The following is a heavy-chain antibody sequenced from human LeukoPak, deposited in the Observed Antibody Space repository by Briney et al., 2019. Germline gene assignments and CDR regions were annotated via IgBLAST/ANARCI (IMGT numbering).Heavy chain of an antibody. D-gene: IGHD6-13*01. Sequence: KPGGSLRLSCAASGFTFSNAWMSWVRQAPGKGLEWVGRIKSKTDGGTTDYAAPVKGRFTISRDDSKNTLYLQMNSLRAEDTAVYYCARSGRGIAAAGKADYWGQGTLVTVSS. CDR1: GFTFSNAW. J-gene: IGHJ4*02. CDR2: IKSKTDGGTT. CDR3: ARSGRGIAAAGKADY. V-gene: IGHV3-15*01.